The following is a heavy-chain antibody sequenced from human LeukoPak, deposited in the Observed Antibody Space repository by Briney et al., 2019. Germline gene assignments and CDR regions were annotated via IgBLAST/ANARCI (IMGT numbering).Heavy chain of an antibody. Sequence: PGGSLRLSCAASGFTLSTFGMYWVRQAPGKGLEWVAVISYDGSNKYYADSVKGRFTISRDNSKNTLYLQMNSLRAEDTAVYYCARDYGTHYFDYWGQGTLVTVSS. D-gene: IGHD4-17*01. J-gene: IGHJ4*02. CDR1: GFTLSTFG. CDR2: ISYDGSNK. CDR3: ARDYGTHYFDY. V-gene: IGHV3-30*19.